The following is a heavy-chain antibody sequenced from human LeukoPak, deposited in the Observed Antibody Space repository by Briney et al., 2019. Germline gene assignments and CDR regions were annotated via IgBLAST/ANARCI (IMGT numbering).Heavy chain of an antibody. CDR3: ARGRYYGSGSYYDY. CDR1: GGSFSGYH. D-gene: IGHD3-10*01. CDR2: INHSGST. V-gene: IGHV4-34*01. Sequence: SETLSLTCAVYGGSFSGYHWSWIRQPPGKGLEWIGEINHSGSTNYNPSLKSRVTISVDTSKNQFSLKLSSVTAADTAVYYCARGRYYGSGSYYDYWGQGTLVTVSS. J-gene: IGHJ4*02.